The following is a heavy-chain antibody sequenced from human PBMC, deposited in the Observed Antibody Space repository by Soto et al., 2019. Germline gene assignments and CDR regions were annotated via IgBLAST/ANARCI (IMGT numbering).Heavy chain of an antibody. CDR3: AKGSTAMTYFDY. D-gene: IGHD5-18*01. CDR2: ISYDGSNK. Sequence: QVQLVESGGGVVQPGRSLRLSCAASGFTFSSYGMHWVRQAPGKGLEWVAVISYDGSNKYYADSVKGRFTISRDNSKKTLYLQMNSLRDEDTAVYYCAKGSTAMTYFDYWGQGTLVTVSS. J-gene: IGHJ4*02. CDR1: GFTFSSYG. V-gene: IGHV3-30*18.